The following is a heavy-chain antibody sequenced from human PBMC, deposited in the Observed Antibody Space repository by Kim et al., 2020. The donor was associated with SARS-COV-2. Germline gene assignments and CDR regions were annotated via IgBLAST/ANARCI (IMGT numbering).Heavy chain of an antibody. CDR2: IDPSDSYT. CDR1: GYSFTSYW. CDR3: ARHLGVWGSRGHFDY. D-gene: IGHD3-16*01. Sequence: GESLKISCKGSGYSFTSYWISWVRQMPGKGLEWMGRIDPSDSYTNYSPSFQGHVTISADKSISTAYLQWSSLKASDTAMYYCARHLGVWGSRGHFDYWGQGTLVTVSS. V-gene: IGHV5-10-1*01. J-gene: IGHJ4*02.